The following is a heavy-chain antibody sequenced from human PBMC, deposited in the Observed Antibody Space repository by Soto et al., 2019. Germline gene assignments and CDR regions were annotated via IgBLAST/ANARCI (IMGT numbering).Heavy chain of an antibody. V-gene: IGHV3-23*01. CDR2: ITGGGDNT. CDR3: VKKIAGTTTNGAYWYFDL. Sequence: EVQLLESGGALVQPGGSLRLSCAASGFTFGAFAMNWVRQAPGKGLEWVSGITGGGDNTFYADSVKGRFIISRVHTKNTVYLQMNKLRAEDTDLYYIVKKIAGTTTNGAYWYFDLWGRGTLVTVSS. J-gene: IGHJ2*01. CDR1: GFTFGAFA. D-gene: IGHD1-26*01.